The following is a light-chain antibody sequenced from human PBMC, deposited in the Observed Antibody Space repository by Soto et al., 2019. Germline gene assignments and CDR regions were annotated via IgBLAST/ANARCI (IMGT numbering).Light chain of an antibody. Sequence: DIQMTQSPSSVSASVGDRVTITCRASQGITTWLAWYQQKPGKAPQLLIYAASNLQSGVPSRFSGSGAGTDFTLTISSLQPEDFATYFCQQTHSFPLTFGGGTKVEIK. CDR1: QGITTW. CDR3: QQTHSFPLT. J-gene: IGKJ4*01. CDR2: AAS. V-gene: IGKV1-12*01.